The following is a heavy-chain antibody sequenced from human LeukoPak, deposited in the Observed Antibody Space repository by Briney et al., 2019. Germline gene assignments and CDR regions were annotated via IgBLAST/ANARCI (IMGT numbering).Heavy chain of an antibody. Sequence: ASVKVSCKASGYTFTSYYMHWVRQAPGQGLEWMGIINPSGGSTSYAQKFRGRVTMTRDTSTSTVYMELSSLRSEDTAVYYCAREEPRYCGGDCYRPLDVWGQGTTVTVSS. D-gene: IGHD2-21*02. V-gene: IGHV1-46*01. CDR2: INPSGGST. J-gene: IGHJ6*02. CDR1: GYTFTSYY. CDR3: AREEPRYCGGDCYRPLDV.